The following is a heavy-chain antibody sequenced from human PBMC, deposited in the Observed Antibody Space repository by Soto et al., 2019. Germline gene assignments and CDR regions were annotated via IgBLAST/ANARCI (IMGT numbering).Heavy chain of an antibody. CDR1: GFTFSSYW. CDR3: ARDQRNHIAAAGSRNYYYYGMDV. CDR2: INSDGSST. V-gene: IGHV3-74*01. Sequence: GGSLRLSCAASGFTFSSYWMHWVRQAPGKGLEWVSRINSDGSSTSYADSVKGRFTISRDNAKNTLYLQMNSLRAEDTAVYYCARDQRNHIAAAGSRNYYYYGMDVWGQGTTVTVSS. D-gene: IGHD6-13*01. J-gene: IGHJ6*02.